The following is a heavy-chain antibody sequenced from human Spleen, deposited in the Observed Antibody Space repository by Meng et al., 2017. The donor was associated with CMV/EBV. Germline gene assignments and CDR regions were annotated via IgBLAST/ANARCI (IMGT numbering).Heavy chain of an antibody. CDR1: GFTVSSNY. J-gene: IGHJ6*02. Sequence: GESLKISCAASGFTVSSNYMSWVRQAPGKGLEWVSVIYSDGSTYYADSVKGRFTISRDNAKNSLYLQMSSLRAEDTGVYYCTRDVSRRAGMDVWGQGTTVTVSS. V-gene: IGHV3-53*01. CDR3: TRDVSRRAGMDV. CDR2: IYSDGST.